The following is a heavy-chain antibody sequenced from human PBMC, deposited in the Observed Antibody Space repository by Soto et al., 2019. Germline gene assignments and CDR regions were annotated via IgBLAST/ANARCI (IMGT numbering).Heavy chain of an antibody. Sequence: ASVKVSCKVSGYTLTELSMHWVRQAPGKGLEWMGGFDPEDGNTNYAQKLQGRVTMTTDTSTSTAYMELRSLRSDDTAVYYCARRNPVDTAMVFDYWGQGTLVTVSS. V-gene: IGHV1-24*01. D-gene: IGHD5-18*01. J-gene: IGHJ4*02. CDR3: ARRNPVDTAMVFDY. CDR1: GYTLTELS. CDR2: FDPEDGNT.